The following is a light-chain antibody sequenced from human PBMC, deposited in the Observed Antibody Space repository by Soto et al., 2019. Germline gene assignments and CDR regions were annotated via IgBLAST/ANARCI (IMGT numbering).Light chain of an antibody. CDR1: SSDVGGYDY. V-gene: IGLV2-14*01. Sequence: QSVLTQPASVSASPGQSITISCTGTSSDVGGYDYVSWYQQHPGKAPKVVIYEVSNRPSGVSHRFSGSKSGNTASLTISGLQAEDEADYYCCSYTGTSTRVFGTGTKLTVL. J-gene: IGLJ1*01. CDR2: EVS. CDR3: CSYTGTSTRV.